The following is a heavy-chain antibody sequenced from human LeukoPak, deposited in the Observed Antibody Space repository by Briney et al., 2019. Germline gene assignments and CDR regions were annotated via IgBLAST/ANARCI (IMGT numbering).Heavy chain of an antibody. CDR3: AKAECGGDCYNIYYFDY. V-gene: IGHV3-66*02. D-gene: IGHD2-21*02. Sequence: PGGSLRLSCAASGFTVSSNYMGWVRQASGKGLEWVSLIYAGGTTYYATSVKGRFNISRDNSKNTLYLQMNSLRAEDTAVYYCAKAECGGDCYNIYYFDYWGQGTLVTVSS. CDR1: GFTVSSNY. CDR2: IYAGGTT. J-gene: IGHJ4*02.